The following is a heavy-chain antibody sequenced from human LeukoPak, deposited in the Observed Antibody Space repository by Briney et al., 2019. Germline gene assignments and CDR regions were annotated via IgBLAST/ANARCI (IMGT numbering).Heavy chain of an antibody. V-gene: IGHV3-23*01. CDR3: AKVGLNSSSWYGGLFDY. J-gene: IGHJ4*02. CDR2: ISGSGGST. Sequence: PGGSLRLSCAASGFTFSSYAMSWVRQAPGKGLESVSAISGSGGSTYYADSVKGRFTISRDNSKNTLYLQMNSLRAEDTAVYYCAKVGLNSSSWYGGLFDYWGQGTLVTVSS. CDR1: GFTFSSYA. D-gene: IGHD6-13*01.